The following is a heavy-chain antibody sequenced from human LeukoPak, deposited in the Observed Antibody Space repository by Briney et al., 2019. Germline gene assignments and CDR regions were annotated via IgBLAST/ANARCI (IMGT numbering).Heavy chain of an antibody. J-gene: IGHJ4*02. D-gene: IGHD1-1*01. CDR1: VVSISSYF. Sequence: SETLSLTCTVSVVSISSYFWSWIRQTPGKGRVWIGYVYYNGITNYNPSVKSRVSISLATAKNQFSLKLNSVTAADTAVYYCASQLGGTTFHWGQGTLVTVSS. CDR2: VYYNGIT. CDR3: ASQLGGTTFH. V-gene: IGHV4-59*01.